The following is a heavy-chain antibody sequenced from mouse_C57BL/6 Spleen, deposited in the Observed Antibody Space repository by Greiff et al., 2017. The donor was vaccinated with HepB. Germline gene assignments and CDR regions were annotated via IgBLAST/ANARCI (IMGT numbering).Heavy chain of an antibody. V-gene: IGHV5-16*01. CDR3: ARDGEYFDV. CDR2: INYDGSST. Sequence: EVKVVESEGGLVQPGSSMKLSCTASGFTFSDYYMAWVRQVPEKGLEWVANINYDGSSTYYLDSLKSRFIISRDNAKNILYLQMSSLKSEDTATYYCARDGEYFDVWGTGTTVTVSS. CDR1: GFTFSDYY. J-gene: IGHJ1*03.